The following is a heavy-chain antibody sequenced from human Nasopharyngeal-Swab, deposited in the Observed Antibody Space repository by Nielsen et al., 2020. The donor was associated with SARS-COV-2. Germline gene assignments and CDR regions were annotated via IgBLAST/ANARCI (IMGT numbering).Heavy chain of an antibody. CDR1: RGSIKNYY. Sequence: SETLSLTCTVSRGSIKNYYWNWIRQPAGKGLEWIGHIYMSGTTNYNPSLKSRVTMSVDTSKNQLSLKLSSVTAADTAVYYCARESRGYSYGEYNNYGMDVWGQGTTVTVSS. CDR2: IYMSGTT. V-gene: IGHV4-4*07. CDR3: ARESRGYSYGEYNNYGMDV. J-gene: IGHJ6*02. D-gene: IGHD5-18*01.